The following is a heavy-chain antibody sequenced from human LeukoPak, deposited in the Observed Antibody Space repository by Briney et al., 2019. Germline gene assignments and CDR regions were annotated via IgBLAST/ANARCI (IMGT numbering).Heavy chain of an antibody. CDR1: GFTFSSYA. V-gene: IGHV3-23*01. CDR3: ANKDIVVVVAATPPYYYGMDV. J-gene: IGHJ6*02. Sequence: PGGSLRLSCAASGFTFSSYAMSWVRQAPGKGLEWVSAISGSGGSTYYADSVKGRFTISRDNSKNTLYLQMNSLRAEDTAVYYCANKDIVVVVAATPPYYYGMDVWGQGTTVTVSS. CDR2: ISGSGGST. D-gene: IGHD2-15*01.